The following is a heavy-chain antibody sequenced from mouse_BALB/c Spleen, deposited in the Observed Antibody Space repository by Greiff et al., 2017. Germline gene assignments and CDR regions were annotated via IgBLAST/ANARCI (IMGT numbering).Heavy chain of an antibody. J-gene: IGHJ3*01. Sequence: EVQLQQSGPELVKPGASVKISCKASGYSFTGYYMHWVKQSHVKSLEWIGRINPYNGATSYNQNFKDKASLTVDKSSSTAYMELHSLTSEDSAVYYCAREDYGNFWFAYWGQGTLVTVSA. CDR3: AREDYGNFWFAY. D-gene: IGHD2-1*01. CDR1: GYSFTGYY. CDR2: INPYNGAT. V-gene: IGHV1-31*01.